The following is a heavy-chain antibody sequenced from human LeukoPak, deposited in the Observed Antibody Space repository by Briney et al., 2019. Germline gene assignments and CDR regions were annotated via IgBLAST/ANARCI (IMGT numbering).Heavy chain of an antibody. CDR3: AKGGHYSFFDY. V-gene: IGHV3-23*01. D-gene: IGHD4-11*01. Sequence: GGSLRLSCTASGLIFRNYAMTWVRQAPRKGLEWVSTISGDGTETFYADSVKGRFTISRDNSKNTHYLQMSSLRAEDTGIYYCAKGGHYSFFDYWGQGTLVTVSS. J-gene: IGHJ4*02. CDR1: GLIFRNYA. CDR2: ISGDGTET.